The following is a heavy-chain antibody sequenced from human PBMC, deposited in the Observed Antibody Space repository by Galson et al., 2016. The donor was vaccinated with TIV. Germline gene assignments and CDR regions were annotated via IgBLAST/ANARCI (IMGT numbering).Heavy chain of an antibody. V-gene: IGHV5-10-1*01. J-gene: IGHJ5*02. CDR1: GYRFTSYW. CDR2: IDPTDSYT. CDR3: ARGVSSGSAGLDP. D-gene: IGHD3-10*01. Sequence: QSGAEVKRPGESLRISCKGSGYRFTSYWINWVRQMPGKGLEWMGRIDPTDSYTNYSPSFQGHVTISADKSSTTAYLQWSSLKASDTAMYYCARGVSSGSAGLDPWGPGTPVTVSS.